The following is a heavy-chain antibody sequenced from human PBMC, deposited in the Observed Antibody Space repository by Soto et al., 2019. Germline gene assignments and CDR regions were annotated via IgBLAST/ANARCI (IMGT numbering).Heavy chain of an antibody. J-gene: IGHJ4*02. V-gene: IGHV4-31*03. Sequence: QVQLQESRPGLVKPSQTLSLTCTVSVDSLSSGGHYWSWIRQHPGKGLEWIGHIYDSVNTYYSPSLRSRVTISADMSKNQFSLNLRSVTAADTAVYYCARVDHRGYFAILPDYWGQGTLVTVSS. D-gene: IGHD3-3*02. CDR3: ARVDHRGYFAILPDY. CDR2: IYDSVNT. CDR1: VDSLSSGGHY.